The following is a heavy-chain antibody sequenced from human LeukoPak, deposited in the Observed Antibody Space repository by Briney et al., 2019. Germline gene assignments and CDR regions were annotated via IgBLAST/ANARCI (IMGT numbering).Heavy chain of an antibody. V-gene: IGHV3-23*01. CDR3: AKVRAPSGWFNSDY. J-gene: IGHJ4*02. CDR1: GFTFSNYV. Sequence: GGSLRLSCAASGFTFSNYVMNWVRRAPGKGLEWVSGISGSGDSTYYADSAKGRFTISRDNSKNTLFLQMNSLRAEDTAAYYCAKVRAPSGWFNSDYWGQGTLVTVSS. D-gene: IGHD6-19*01. CDR2: ISGSGDST.